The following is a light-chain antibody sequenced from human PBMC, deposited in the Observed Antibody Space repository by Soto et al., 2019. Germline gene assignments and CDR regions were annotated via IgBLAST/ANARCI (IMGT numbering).Light chain of an antibody. CDR1: SSDVGGYNY. V-gene: IGLV2-8*01. CDR3: SSYAGSNNSV. J-gene: IGLJ3*02. Sequence: QSALTQPPSASGSPGQSVTISCTGTSSDVGGYNYVSWYQQHPGKAPTLMIYEVSERPSGIPDRFSVIKSGNTASLTVSGIQAEDEADYYCSSYAGSNNSVFGGGTKLTVL. CDR2: EVS.